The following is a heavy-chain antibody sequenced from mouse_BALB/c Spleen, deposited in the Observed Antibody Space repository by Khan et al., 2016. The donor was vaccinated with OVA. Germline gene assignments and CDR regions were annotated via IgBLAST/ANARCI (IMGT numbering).Heavy chain of an antibody. CDR3: ARGNWQSYYFDY. Sequence: EVQLQQSGPELVKPGTSVKMSCKASGYRITSYLIHWVKQKPGQGLEWIGYINPYNGATEYNEKFKGKATLTSDKSSNTAYMELSSLTSEDSAVYYGARGNWQSYYFDYWGQGTTLTVSP. D-gene: IGHD4-1*01. V-gene: IGHV1S136*01. CDR2: INPYNGAT. CDR1: GYRITSYL. J-gene: IGHJ2*01.